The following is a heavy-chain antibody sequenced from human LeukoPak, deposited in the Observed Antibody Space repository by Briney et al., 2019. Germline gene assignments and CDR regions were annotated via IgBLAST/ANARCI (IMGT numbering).Heavy chain of an antibody. CDR3: ARGIQYYYDSSGYYRRVAFDI. D-gene: IGHD3-22*01. CDR2: TYYRSKWYN. J-gene: IGHJ3*02. V-gene: IGHV6-1*01. CDR1: GDSVSSNSAA. Sequence: SQTLSLTCAISGDSVSSNSAAWNCIRQSPSRGLECLGRTYYRSKWYNDYAVSVKSRITINPDTSKNQFSLQLNSVTPEDTAVYYCARGIQYYYDSSGYYRRVAFDIWGQGTMVTVSS.